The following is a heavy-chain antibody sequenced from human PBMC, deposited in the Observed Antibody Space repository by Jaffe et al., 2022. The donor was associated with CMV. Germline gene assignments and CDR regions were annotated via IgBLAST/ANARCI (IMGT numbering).Heavy chain of an antibody. D-gene: IGHD2-15*01. CDR2: ISNSGSAR. CDR1: GFTFRSYE. Sequence: EVQLVQSGGGLVQPGGSLRLSCAASGFTFRSYEMNWVRQAPGKGLEWISYISNSGSARYYADSVKGRFTISRDNAKNSLFLQMNSLRVEDTAIYYCAKNLEYCSGGSCALHWSDPWGQGTLVTVSS. J-gene: IGHJ5*02. CDR3: AKNLEYCSGGSCALHWSDP. V-gene: IGHV3-48*03.